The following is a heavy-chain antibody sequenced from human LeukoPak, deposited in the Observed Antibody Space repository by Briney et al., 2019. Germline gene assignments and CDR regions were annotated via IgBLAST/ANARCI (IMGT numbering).Heavy chain of an antibody. D-gene: IGHD1-26*01. V-gene: IGHV4-59*08. J-gene: IGHJ4*02. CDR1: GGSISSYY. CDR2: IYYSGST. Sequence: SETLSLTCTVSGGSISSYYWSWIRQPPGKGLEWIGYIYYSGSTNYNPSLKSRVTISVDTSKNQFSLKLSSVTAADTAVYYCARRSWELLAFDYWGQGTLVTVSS. CDR3: ARRSWELLAFDY.